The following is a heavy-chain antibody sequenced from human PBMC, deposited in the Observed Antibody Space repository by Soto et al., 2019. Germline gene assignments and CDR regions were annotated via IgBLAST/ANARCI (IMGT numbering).Heavy chain of an antibody. Sequence: SVKVSCKASGCTFSSYAISWVRQAPGQGLEWMGGIIPIFGTANYAQKFQGRVTITADESTSTAYMELSSLRSEDTAVYYCARDLTMMIRHQPLWGQGKMVTVSS. D-gene: IGHD3-22*01. J-gene: IGHJ3*01. CDR1: GCTFSSYA. CDR2: IIPIFGTA. V-gene: IGHV1-69*13. CDR3: ARDLTMMIRHQPL.